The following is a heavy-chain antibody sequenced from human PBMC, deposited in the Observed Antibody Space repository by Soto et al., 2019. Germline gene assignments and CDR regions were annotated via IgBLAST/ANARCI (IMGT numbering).Heavy chain of an antibody. Sequence: QITLKESGPTLVKPTETLTLTCTFSGFSLSNSGVGLGWIRPPPGKALEWLALIYWDDDKRYSPSLRSRLTSTKDTSKNQVVLTITNMDPVDTGTYYCAHLLGGCSSAGCSPLRFDYWGQGILVTVSS. D-gene: IGHD2-2*01. CDR2: IYWDDDK. CDR3: AHLLGGCSSAGCSPLRFDY. CDR1: GFSLSNSGVG. V-gene: IGHV2-5*02. J-gene: IGHJ4*02.